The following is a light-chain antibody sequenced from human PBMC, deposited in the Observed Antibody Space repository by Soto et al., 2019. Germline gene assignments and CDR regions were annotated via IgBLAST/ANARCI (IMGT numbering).Light chain of an antibody. J-gene: IGLJ1*01. V-gene: IGLV2-14*01. CDR1: SSDIGTYDH. CDR3: ISYTVSRSYV. Sequence: QSALTQPASVSGSPRQSITISCSGTSSDIGTYDHVAWFQQFPGKTPKLVIYSVSDRPSGVSYRFSGSKSGNTASLTISGLQADDEADYYCISYTVSRSYVFGTGTKVTVL. CDR2: SVS.